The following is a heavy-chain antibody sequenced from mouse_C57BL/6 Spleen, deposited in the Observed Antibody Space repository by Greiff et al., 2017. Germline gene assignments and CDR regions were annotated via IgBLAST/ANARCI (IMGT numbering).Heavy chain of an antibody. Sequence: QVQLQQPGAELVKPGASVKLSCKASGYTFTSYWMHWVKQRPGQGLEWIGMIHPNSGSTNYNEKFKGKATLTVDKSSSTAYMQLSSLTSEDSAVYYCARDYYDYDGNYFDYWGQGTTLTVSS. D-gene: IGHD2-4*01. J-gene: IGHJ2*01. CDR1: GYTFTSYW. CDR2: IHPNSGST. CDR3: ARDYYDYDGNYFDY. V-gene: IGHV1-64*01.